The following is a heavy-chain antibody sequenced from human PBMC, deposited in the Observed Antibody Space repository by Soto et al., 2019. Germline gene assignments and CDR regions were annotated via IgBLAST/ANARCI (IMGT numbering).Heavy chain of an antibody. CDR1: GLTFSGYG. J-gene: IGHJ4*02. D-gene: IGHD2-21*02. CDR2: IWYDGSNK. CDR3: ATDRGVTHLDN. Sequence: QVQLVESGGGVVQPGRSLRLSCAASGLTFSGYGFHWVRQAPGKGLEWVAVIWYDGSNKYYADSVKGRFTISKDNSKNTLYLQLNSLCAEDTAVYYCATDRGVTHLDNWGQGTLVTVSS. V-gene: IGHV3-33*01.